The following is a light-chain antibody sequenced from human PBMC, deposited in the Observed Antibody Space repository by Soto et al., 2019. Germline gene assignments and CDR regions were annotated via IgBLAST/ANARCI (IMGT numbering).Light chain of an antibody. CDR2: VNN. CDR3: QSYDSSLSGSV. Sequence: QSVLTQPPSVSGAPGQRVTLSCTGSSSNIGAGYDVHWYQQLPGTAPKLLIYVNNNRPSGVPDRFSGSKSGTSASLAITGLQAEDEADYYCQSYDSSLSGSVFGGGTKVTVL. J-gene: IGLJ3*02. CDR1: SSNIGAGYD. V-gene: IGLV1-40*01.